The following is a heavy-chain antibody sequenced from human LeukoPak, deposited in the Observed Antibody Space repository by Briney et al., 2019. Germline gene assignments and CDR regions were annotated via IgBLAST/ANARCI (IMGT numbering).Heavy chain of an antibody. Sequence: GASVKVSCKASGYTFTSYDINWVRQATGQGLEWMGWMNPNSGNTGYAQKFQGRVTITRNTSISTAYMELSSLRSEDTAVYYCAKTSEIQLWPSYVDYWGQGTLVTVSS. V-gene: IGHV1-8*03. D-gene: IGHD5-18*01. CDR3: AKTSEIQLWPSYVDY. CDR2: MNPNSGNT. J-gene: IGHJ4*02. CDR1: GYTFTSYD.